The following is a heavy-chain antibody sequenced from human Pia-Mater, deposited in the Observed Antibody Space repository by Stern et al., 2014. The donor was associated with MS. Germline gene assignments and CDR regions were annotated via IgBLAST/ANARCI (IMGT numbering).Heavy chain of an antibody. D-gene: IGHD6-19*01. Sequence: EVQLVESGGGVVQPGGSLRLSCAASGFTFSDYAMTWVRQAPGKGLEWVSSISGSGGNTFYADSVKGRFTISRDSSTYTFYLHTGSRRVEDTARYYCAKGRTVTGTGYGVDVWGQGTTVIVSS. CDR2: ISGSGGNT. J-gene: IGHJ6*02. CDR1: GFTFSDYA. V-gene: IGHV3-23*04. CDR3: AKGRTVTGTGYGVDV.